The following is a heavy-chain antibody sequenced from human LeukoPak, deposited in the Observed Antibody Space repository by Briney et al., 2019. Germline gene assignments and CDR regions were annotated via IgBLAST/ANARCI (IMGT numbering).Heavy chain of an antibody. CDR3: ARGGSYYYGSGSDYPPVYYFDY. CDR2: IYHSGST. CDR1: GGSISSGGYS. J-gene: IGHJ4*02. V-gene: IGHV4-30-2*01. D-gene: IGHD3-10*01. Sequence: SETLSLTCDVSGGSISSGGYSWSWIRQAPGKGLEWIGYIYHSGSTYYNPSLKSRVTISVDRSKNQFSLKLSSVTAADTAVYYCARGGSYYYGSGSDYPPVYYFDYWGQGTLVTVSS.